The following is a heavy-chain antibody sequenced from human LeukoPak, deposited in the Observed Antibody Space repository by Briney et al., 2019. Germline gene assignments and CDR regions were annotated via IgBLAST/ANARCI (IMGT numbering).Heavy chain of an antibody. Sequence: GASVKVSCKASGYTFTGYYMHWVRQAPGQGLEWMGWINPNSGGTNYAQKFQGWVTMTRDTSISTAYMELSRLRSDDTAVYYCARGPGPMVRGVMKDYYYGMDVWGQGTTVTVSS. CDR1: GYTFTGYY. J-gene: IGHJ6*02. V-gene: IGHV1-2*04. CDR3: ARGPGPMVRGVMKDYYYGMDV. D-gene: IGHD3-10*01. CDR2: INPNSGGT.